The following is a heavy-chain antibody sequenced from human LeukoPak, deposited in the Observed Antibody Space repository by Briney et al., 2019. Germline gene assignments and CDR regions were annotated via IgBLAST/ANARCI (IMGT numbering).Heavy chain of an antibody. V-gene: IGHV3-23*01. J-gene: IGHJ6*02. Sequence: PGGSLRPSCAASGFTFSSYAMSWVRQAPGKGLEWVSAISGSGGSTYYADSVKGRFTISRDNSKNTLYLQMNSLRAEDTAVYYCASSSGSYYRYYYGMDVWGQGTTVTVSS. CDR1: GFTFSSYA. CDR3: ASSSGSYYRYYYGMDV. D-gene: IGHD3-10*01. CDR2: ISGSGGST.